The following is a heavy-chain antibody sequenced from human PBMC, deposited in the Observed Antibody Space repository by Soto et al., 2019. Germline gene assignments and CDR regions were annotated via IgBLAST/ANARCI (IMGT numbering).Heavy chain of an antibody. J-gene: IGHJ5*02. D-gene: IGHD5-12*01. CDR1: GLTISCYG. CDR2: IWYDGSNK. Sequence: GGSLRLSCAASGLTISCYGMHWVRQTPGKGLEWVAVIWYDGSNKYYADSVKGRFTISRDNSKNTLYLQMNSLRAEDTAVYYCARDSGEYSSYDWNWFDPWGQGTLVTVSS. CDR3: ARDSGEYSSYDWNWFDP. V-gene: IGHV3-33*01.